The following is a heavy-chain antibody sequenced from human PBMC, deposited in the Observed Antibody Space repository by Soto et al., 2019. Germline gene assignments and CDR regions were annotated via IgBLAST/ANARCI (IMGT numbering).Heavy chain of an antibody. V-gene: IGHV3-53*04. CDR1: GFTVSSNY. CDR2: IYSDGST. Sequence: HPGGSLRLSCAASGFTVSSNYMSWVRQAPGKGLEWVSVIYSDGSTYYADSVKGRFTISRHNSKNTLYLQMNSLRAEDTAVYYCARDPYYDSSGYLASNGMDVWGQGTTVTAP. CDR3: ARDPYYDSSGYLASNGMDV. J-gene: IGHJ6*02. D-gene: IGHD3-22*01.